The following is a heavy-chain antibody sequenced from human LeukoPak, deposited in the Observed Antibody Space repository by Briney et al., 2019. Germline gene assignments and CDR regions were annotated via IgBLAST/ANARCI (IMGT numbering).Heavy chain of an antibody. J-gene: IGHJ4*02. CDR2: VRGDGSKT. CDR1: GFTFSDYY. V-gene: IGHV3-74*01. D-gene: IGHD2-2*01. Sequence: PGGSLRLSCAASGFTFSDYYMHWVRQTPGKGLVWVSRVRGDGSKTDYADSVKGRFTISRDNARNTLYLQMNSLRDEDTAVYYCARVRFCNSAGCYSFFDFWGQGTLVTVSS. CDR3: ARVRFCNSAGCYSFFDF.